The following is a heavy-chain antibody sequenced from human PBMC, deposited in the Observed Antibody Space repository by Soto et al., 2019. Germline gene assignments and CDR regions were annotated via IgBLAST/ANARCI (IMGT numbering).Heavy chain of an antibody. V-gene: IGHV3-11*01. CDR1: GFTFSDYY. CDR2: ISSSGSTI. J-gene: IGHJ4*02. Sequence: GGSLRLSCAASGFTFSDYYMSWIRQAPGKGLEWVSYISSSGSTIYYADSVKGRFTISRDNAKNSLYLQMNSLRAEDTPVYYCARGSPFSGYSSGWVDYWGQGTLVTVSS. D-gene: IGHD6-19*01. CDR3: ARGSPFSGYSSGWVDY.